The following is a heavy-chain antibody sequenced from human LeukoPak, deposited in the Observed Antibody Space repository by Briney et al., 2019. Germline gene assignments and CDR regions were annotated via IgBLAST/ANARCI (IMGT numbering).Heavy chain of an antibody. Sequence: GGSLRLSCGAPGFTFSSYAMSWVRQAPGKGLEWVANIKQDGSEKYYVDSVKGRFTISRDNAKNSLYLQMNSLRAEDTAVYYCARAVLYYYYMDVWGKGTTVTVSS. CDR1: GFTFSSYA. J-gene: IGHJ6*03. V-gene: IGHV3-7*01. D-gene: IGHD4/OR15-4a*01. CDR2: IKQDGSEK. CDR3: ARAVLYYYYMDV.